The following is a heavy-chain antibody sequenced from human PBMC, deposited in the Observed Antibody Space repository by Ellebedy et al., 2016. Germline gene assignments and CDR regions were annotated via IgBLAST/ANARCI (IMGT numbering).Heavy chain of an antibody. CDR2: ISYDGSYK. CDR1: GFTFSSYA. Sequence: GGSLRLXCAAFGFTFSSYAMHWVRQAPGKGLEWGAVISYDGSYKYSADSVKGRFTISRDNSKNTLFLQMNSLRAEDTAVYYCARDAYWGQGTLVTVSS. CDR3: ARDAY. J-gene: IGHJ4*02. V-gene: IGHV3-30-3*01.